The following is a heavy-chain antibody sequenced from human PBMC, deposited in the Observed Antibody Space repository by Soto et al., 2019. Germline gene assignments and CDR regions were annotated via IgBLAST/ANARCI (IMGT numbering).Heavy chain of an antibody. CDR2: INAGNGNT. V-gene: IGHV1-3*01. Sequence: ASVKVSCKASGYTFTSYAMHWVRQAPGQRLEWMGWINAGNGNTKYSQKFQGRVAITRDTSASTAYMELSSLRSEDTAVYYCARDEPLITMVRGVIITRYYGMDVWG. CDR3: ARDEPLITMVRGVIITRYYGMDV. CDR1: GYTFTSYA. J-gene: IGHJ6*02. D-gene: IGHD3-10*01.